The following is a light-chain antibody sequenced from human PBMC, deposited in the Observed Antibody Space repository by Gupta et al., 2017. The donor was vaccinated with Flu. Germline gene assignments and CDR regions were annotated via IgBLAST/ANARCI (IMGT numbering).Light chain of an antibody. CDR2: RVS. V-gene: IGKV2-30*02. CDR1: QSLVHSNGNTY. Sequence: DVVMTQSPLSLPVTLGQPASISCRSSQSLVHSNGNTYLTWFQQRPGQSPRRLIYRVSNRDSGVPDRFSGSGSGTDFTLKISRVEAEDVGVYYCLQGTHWPTFGQGTKVETK. J-gene: IGKJ1*01. CDR3: LQGTHWPT.